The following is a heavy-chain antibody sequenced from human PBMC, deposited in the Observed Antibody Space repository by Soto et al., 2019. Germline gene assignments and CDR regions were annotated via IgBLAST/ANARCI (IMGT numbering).Heavy chain of an antibody. CDR1: GYNFTSYW. V-gene: IGHV5-10-1*01. J-gene: IGHJ6*02. CDR3: ARTPGMDV. Sequence: GESLKIPRKGSGYNFTSYWINLVRQMPRKGPEGMGRFDPSCSYTKYSPPFQGPVNLSPDKSISTAYPPWDSPKTSDTAMYFCARTPGMDVWGQGTMVTVSS. CDR2: FDPSCSYT.